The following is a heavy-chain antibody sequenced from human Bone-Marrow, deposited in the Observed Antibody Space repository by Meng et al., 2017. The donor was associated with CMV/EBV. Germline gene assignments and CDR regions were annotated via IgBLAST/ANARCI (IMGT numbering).Heavy chain of an antibody. Sequence: SETLSLTCTVSGGSLRSYYWSWIRQPPGKRLEWIGHIYYTGSTNYNPSLKSRLTMSVDTSKSQFSLKLSSVTAADTAVYYCAREAVAGLGSDYWGQGTLVTVSS. V-gene: IGHV4-59*01. CDR2: IYYTGST. D-gene: IGHD6-19*01. CDR1: GGSLRSYY. J-gene: IGHJ4*02. CDR3: AREAVAGLGSDY.